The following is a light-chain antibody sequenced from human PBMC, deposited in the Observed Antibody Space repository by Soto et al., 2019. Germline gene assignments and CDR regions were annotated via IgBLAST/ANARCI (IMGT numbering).Light chain of an antibody. CDR2: SDN. Sequence: SYELTQSPSVSVAQGKTARITCGGNNIGTKSEHWYQQKPGQAPVLVIYSDNDRPSGIPARFSGSNSGHTATLTISRVEAGDEADYYCQLWDNTGDRVLFGGGTKLTVL. CDR1: NIGTKS. V-gene: IGLV3-21*04. J-gene: IGLJ2*01. CDR3: QLWDNTGDRVL.